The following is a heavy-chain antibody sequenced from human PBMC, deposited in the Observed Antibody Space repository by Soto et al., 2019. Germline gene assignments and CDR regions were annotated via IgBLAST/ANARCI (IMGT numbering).Heavy chain of an antibody. CDR3: ARQGLWPFIASNWCDP. D-gene: IGHD2-21*01. CDR1: GGSISSSSYY. Sequence: QLQLQESGPGLVKPSETLSLTCTVSGGSISSSSYYWGWIRQPPGKGLEWIGRIYYSGSTYYNPSLKSRVTISVDTSTNQFSLKLSSVTAADTAVYYCARQGLWPFIASNWCDPWGQGTLVTVSS. J-gene: IGHJ5*02. V-gene: IGHV4-39*01. CDR2: IYYSGST.